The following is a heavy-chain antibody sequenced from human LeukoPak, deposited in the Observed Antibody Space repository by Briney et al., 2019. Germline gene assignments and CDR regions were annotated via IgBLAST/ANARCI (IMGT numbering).Heavy chain of an antibody. CDR3: ARDSDFWSGYYPLENPKNIDY. CDR1: GYTFTSYG. D-gene: IGHD3-3*01. V-gene: IGHV1-18*01. J-gene: IGHJ4*02. CDR2: ISAYNGNT. Sequence: ASVKVSCKASGYTFTSYGISWVRQAPGQGLEWMGWISAYNGNTNYAHKLQGRVTMTTDTSTSTAYMELRSLRSDDTAVYYCARDSDFWSGYYPLENPKNIDYWGQGTLVTVSS.